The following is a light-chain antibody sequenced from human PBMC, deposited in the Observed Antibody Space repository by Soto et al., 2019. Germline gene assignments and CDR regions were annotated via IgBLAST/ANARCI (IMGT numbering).Light chain of an antibody. V-gene: IGKV1-39*01. CDR1: QSINIY. CDR3: QQSYRSPYT. Sequence: IQMTQSPSSLSASVGDSVTVTCRASQSINIYLNWYQQKPGKAPTLLIYGASSLQSGVSSRFTGGGSRTDFTLTISSLQPEDFATYYCQQSYRSPYTFGQGTKLEIK. J-gene: IGKJ2*01. CDR2: GAS.